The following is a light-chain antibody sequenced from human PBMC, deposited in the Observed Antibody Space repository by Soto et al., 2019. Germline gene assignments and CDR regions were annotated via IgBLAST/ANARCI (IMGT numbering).Light chain of an antibody. CDR2: GAS. Sequence: EIVLTQSPGTLSLSPGEIATLSCRASQSVSSNNLAWYQQRPGQAPRVVIYGASTRATGIPESFSGSGSGTDFTLTISRLEPEDFAVYYCQQYGRSPFTFGPGTKVDIK. CDR1: QSVSSNN. V-gene: IGKV3-20*01. CDR3: QQYGRSPFT. J-gene: IGKJ3*01.